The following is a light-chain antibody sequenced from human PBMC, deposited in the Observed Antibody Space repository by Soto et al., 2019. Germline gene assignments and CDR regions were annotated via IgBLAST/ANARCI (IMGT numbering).Light chain of an antibody. CDR1: SSDVGGYNY. CDR2: DVT. J-gene: IGLJ1*01. CDR3: SSYTSSSTPSV. Sequence: QSALTQPASVSGSPGQSITISCTGTSSDVGGYNYVSWYQQHPVKAPKLMIYDVTTRPSGVSDRFSGSKSGNTASLTISGLQAEDEADYYCSSYTSSSTPSVFGTGTKLTVL. V-gene: IGLV2-14*01.